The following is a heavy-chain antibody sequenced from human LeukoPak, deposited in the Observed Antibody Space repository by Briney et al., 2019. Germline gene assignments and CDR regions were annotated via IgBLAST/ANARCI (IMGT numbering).Heavy chain of an antibody. J-gene: IGHJ4*02. CDR2: IYYSGST. D-gene: IGHD6-13*01. V-gene: IGHV4-59*01. CDR3: ARDRAAAVRGYFDY. CDR1: GGSISSYY. Sequence: SETLSLTCTVSGGSISSYYWSWIRQPPGKGLEWIGYIYYSGSTTYNPSLKSRVTISVDTSKNQLSLKLSSVTAADTAVYYCARDRAAAVRGYFDYWGQGTLVTVSS.